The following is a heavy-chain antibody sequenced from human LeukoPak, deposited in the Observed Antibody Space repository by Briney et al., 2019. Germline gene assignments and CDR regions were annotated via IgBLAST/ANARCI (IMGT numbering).Heavy chain of an antibody. CDR1: GFTFSSYA. CDR3: AKDTSSGWPNWFDP. V-gene: IGHV3-23*01. CDR2: ISGSSGSK. J-gene: IGHJ5*02. D-gene: IGHD6-19*01. Sequence: GGSLRLSCAASGFTFSSYAMNWVRQAPGKGLEWVSGISGSSGSKYYADSVKGRFTISRDNSKNTVYLQMNSLRAEDTAVYYCAKDTSSGWPNWFDPWGQGTLVTVSS.